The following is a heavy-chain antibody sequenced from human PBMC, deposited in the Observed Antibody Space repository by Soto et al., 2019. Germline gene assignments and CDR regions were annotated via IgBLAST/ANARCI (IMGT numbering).Heavy chain of an antibody. CDR1: GFTFNTYW. J-gene: IGHJ4*02. V-gene: IGHV3-7*01. D-gene: IGHD6-25*01. Sequence: EVQLVESGGDLVQPGGSLRLSCVASGFTFNTYWMSWVRQAPGKGLEWVANIKEDGSDKYYVDSVKGRFTISRDNAKNLLYLQMNSLGAGDKAMYYCARFTRVSSGDYWGQGTLVTVSS. CDR2: IKEDGSDK. CDR3: ARFTRVSSGDY.